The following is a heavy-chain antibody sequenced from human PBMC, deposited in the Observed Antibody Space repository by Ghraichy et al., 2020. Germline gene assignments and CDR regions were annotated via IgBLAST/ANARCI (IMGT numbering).Heavy chain of an antibody. J-gene: IGHJ4*02. CDR2: ISEDGSGK. Sequence: GGSLRLSCAASGFRFSSYWMSWVRHAPGKGLEWVASISEDGSGKQYMDSVKGRFTISRDNAKNSLFLQMNSLRVEDTAVYYCARCEDYWGQGTLVTVS. CDR3: ARCEDY. CDR1: GFRFSSYW. V-gene: IGHV3-7*03.